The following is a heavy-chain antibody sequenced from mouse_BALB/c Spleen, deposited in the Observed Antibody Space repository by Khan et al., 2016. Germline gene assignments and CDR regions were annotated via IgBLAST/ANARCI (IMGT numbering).Heavy chain of an antibody. CDR2: IWGDGST. CDR3: ASYDDYDGGFAD. D-gene: IGHD2-4*01. J-gene: IGHJ3*01. V-gene: IGHV2-6-7*01. Sequence: QVQLKESGPGLVAPSQSLSITCTVSGFSITGFAVNWVRQPPGKGLEWLGVIWGDGSTDYDSALKSRLSISKDDSKSQVYLKMNSLPTDDTARYYCASYDDYDGGFADWGQGTLVTVSA. CDR1: GFSITGFA.